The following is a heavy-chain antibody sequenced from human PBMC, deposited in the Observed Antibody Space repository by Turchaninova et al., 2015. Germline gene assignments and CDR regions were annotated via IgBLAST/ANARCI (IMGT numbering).Heavy chain of an antibody. D-gene: IGHD5-24*01. J-gene: IGHJ4*02. CDR3: AREKRLHPRSYYFDY. CDR2: IYHSGRT. CDR1: GGAISRSNW. V-gene: IGHV4-4*02. Sequence: QVQLQESGPGLVKPSGPLSLTCAGSGGAISRSNWWRSGRQPPGKGLEWIGEIYHSGRTNYNPSLKSRVTISVDKSKNQFSLKLSSVTAADTAVYYCAREKRLHPRSYYFDYWGQGTLVTVSS.